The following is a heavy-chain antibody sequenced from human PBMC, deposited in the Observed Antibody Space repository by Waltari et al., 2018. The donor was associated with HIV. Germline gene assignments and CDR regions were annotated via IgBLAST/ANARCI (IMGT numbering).Heavy chain of an antibody. CDR3: ASARETMGVDFES. Sequence: QLVQSGAEVRKPGSSGRVSCKASGGEFNSYSINWVRQVNGQGLEWLGRLSPMSNTANNAQKFQGRVTITADKATSTAYMELSSLKSDDTGVYYCASARETMGVDFESWGQGSLVTVSS. CDR2: LSPMSNTA. D-gene: IGHD3-10*01. J-gene: IGHJ4*02. CDR1: GGEFNSYS. V-gene: IGHV1-69*08.